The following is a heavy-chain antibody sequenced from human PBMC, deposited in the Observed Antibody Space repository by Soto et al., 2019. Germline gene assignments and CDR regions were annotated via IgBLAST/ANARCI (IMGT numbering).Heavy chain of an antibody. CDR2: TYYRSKWYN. CDR3: ARVGIAVADSYYYGMDV. Sequence: QTLSLTCAISVDSVSSNSAAWNWIRQSPSRGLEWLGRTYYRSKWYNDYAVSVKSRITINPDTSKNQFSLQLNSVTPEDTAVYYCARVGIAVADSYYYGMDVWGQGTTVTVS. CDR1: VDSVSSNSAA. D-gene: IGHD6-19*01. V-gene: IGHV6-1*01. J-gene: IGHJ6*02.